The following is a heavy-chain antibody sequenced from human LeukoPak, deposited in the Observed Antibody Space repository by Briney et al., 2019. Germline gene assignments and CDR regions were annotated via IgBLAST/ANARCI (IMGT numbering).Heavy chain of an antibody. V-gene: IGHV3-21*01. J-gene: IGHJ3*02. CDR3: ARDLGYCSSNSCYEGAFDI. CDR2: ISSSSSYI. CDR1: GFTFSSYS. D-gene: IGHD2-2*01. Sequence: PGGSLRLSCAASGFTFSSYSMNWVRQAPGKGLEWVSSISSSSSYIYYADSVKGRFTISRDNSKNTLYLQMNSLRAEDTAVYYCARDLGYCSSNSCYEGAFDIWGQGTMVTVSS.